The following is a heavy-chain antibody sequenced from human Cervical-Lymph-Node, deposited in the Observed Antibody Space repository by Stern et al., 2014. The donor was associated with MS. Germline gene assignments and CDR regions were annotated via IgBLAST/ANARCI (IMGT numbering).Heavy chain of an antibody. V-gene: IGHV3-30-3*01. CDR1: GFIFSNYA. CDR3: GRDTCRGGGCYFRY. Sequence: VHLVESGGGVVQPGRSLRLSFAASGFIFSNYAMHWVRQAPGKGLDWVAFVSNEGSKQFYADSVKGRFTISRDNANNTLYLQMNSLRPEDTAVYYCGRDTCRGGGCYFRYWGQGILITVSS. CDR2: VSNEGSKQ. D-gene: IGHD2-15*01. J-gene: IGHJ4*02.